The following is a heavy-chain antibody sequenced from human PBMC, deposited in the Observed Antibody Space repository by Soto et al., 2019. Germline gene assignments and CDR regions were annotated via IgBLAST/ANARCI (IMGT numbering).Heavy chain of an antibody. D-gene: IGHD3-10*01. CDR1: GASIITDNW. CDR3: ARASASSKLRGVVIN. CDR2: IYHSGNT. Sequence: QVQLQESGPGLVKPSGTLSLTCALSGASIITDNWWSWVRQPPGKEMEWIGDIYHSGNTNFNPSVKSRVTLSVDTSKNQFSLTVSSVTAADTAIYYCARASASSKLRGVVINWGQGTLVTVSS. V-gene: IGHV4-4*02. J-gene: IGHJ4*02.